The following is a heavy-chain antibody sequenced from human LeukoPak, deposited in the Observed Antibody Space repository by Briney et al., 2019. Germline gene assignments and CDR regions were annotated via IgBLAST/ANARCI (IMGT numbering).Heavy chain of an antibody. CDR1: GGSISSYY. CDR2: IYYSGST. J-gene: IGHJ4*02. D-gene: IGHD3-3*02. V-gene: IGHV4-59*01. CDR3: ARGGDSKHLVN. Sequence: SETLSLTCTVSGGSISSYYWSWIRQPPGKGLEWIGYIYYSGSTNYNPSLKCRVTISVDTSKSQFSLNLSSLTAADTAVYYCARGGDSKHLVNWGQGTLVTVSS.